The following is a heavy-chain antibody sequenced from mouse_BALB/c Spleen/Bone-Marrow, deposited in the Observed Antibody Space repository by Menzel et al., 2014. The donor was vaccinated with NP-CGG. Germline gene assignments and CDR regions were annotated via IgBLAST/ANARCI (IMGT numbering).Heavy chain of an antibody. V-gene: IGHV14-3*02. J-gene: IGHJ2*01. CDR1: GFNIKDTY. CDR2: IDPANGNT. Sequence: VQLKESGAELVKPGASVKLSCTASGFNIKDTYVHWVKQRPEQGLEWIGRIDPANGNTKYDPKFQGKATIAADTSSNTAYLQLSSLTSEDTAVYYCATYYYGSYFDSWGQGTTLTVSS. D-gene: IGHD1-2*01. CDR3: ATYYYGSYFDS.